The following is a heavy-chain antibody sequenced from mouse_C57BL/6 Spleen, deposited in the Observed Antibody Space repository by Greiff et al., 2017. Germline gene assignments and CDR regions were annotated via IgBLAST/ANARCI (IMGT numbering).Heavy chain of an antibody. Sequence: VQLQQSGAELVRPGASVKLSCTASGFNIKDDYMHWVKQRPEQGLEWIGWIDPENGDTEYASKFQGKATITADTSSNTAYLQLSSLTSEDTAVYYCTYGYGNVGVWGTGTTVTVS. D-gene: IGHD2-2*01. CDR3: TYGYGNVGV. CDR1: GFNIKDDY. J-gene: IGHJ1*03. CDR2: IDPENGDT. V-gene: IGHV14-4*01.